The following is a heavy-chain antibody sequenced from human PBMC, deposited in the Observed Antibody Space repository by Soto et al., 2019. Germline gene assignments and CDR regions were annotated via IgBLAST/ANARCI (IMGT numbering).Heavy chain of an antibody. CDR1: GGSISSGGYS. CDR3: ARDQLEGNWFDP. D-gene: IGHD1-1*01. J-gene: IGHJ5*02. V-gene: IGHV4-30-2*01. CDR2: IYHSGST. Sequence: QLQLQESGSGLVRPSQTLSLTCAVSGGSISSGGYSWNWIRQPPGKGLEWIGYIYHSGSTLYNPSLKRRVIISVDKSKNQCSLKLSSVTAADTAVYYCARDQLEGNWFDPWGQGTLVTVSS.